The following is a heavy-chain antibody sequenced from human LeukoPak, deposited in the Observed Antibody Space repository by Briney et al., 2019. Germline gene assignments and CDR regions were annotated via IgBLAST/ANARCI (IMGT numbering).Heavy chain of an antibody. V-gene: IGHV3-48*04. CDR3: AHLSIVAAVDY. D-gene: IGHD6-13*01. CDR1: GFTFSSYG. J-gene: IGHJ4*02. CDR2: ISSSRTTI. Sequence: GGSLRLSCAASGFTFSSYGMHWVRQAPGKGLEWVSYISSSRTTIYYADSVKGRFTISRDNAKNSLYLQMNSLRAEDKAVYYCAHLSIVAAVDYWGQGTLVTVSS.